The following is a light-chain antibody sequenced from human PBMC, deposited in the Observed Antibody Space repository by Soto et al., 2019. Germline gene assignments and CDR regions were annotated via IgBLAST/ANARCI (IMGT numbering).Light chain of an antibody. CDR1: ERLVHSDGNTY. CDR3: MQEPQLLRT. J-gene: IGKJ4*01. Sequence: DIVMTQSPLSLPVTLGQPASISCWSSERLVHSDGNTYLSWFHQRPGQSPRRLIYMVSSRDSGVPDRFSGSGSDTYFTLKISRGEAEDDWIYYCMQEPQLLRTFGGGTRWIS. V-gene: IGKV2-30*02. CDR2: MVS.